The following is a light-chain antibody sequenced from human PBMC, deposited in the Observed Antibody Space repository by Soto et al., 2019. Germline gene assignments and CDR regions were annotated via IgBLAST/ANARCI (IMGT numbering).Light chain of an antibody. CDR2: RND. J-gene: IGLJ2*01. CDR1: TSNIGSNF. V-gene: IGLV1-47*01. CDR3: ASWDGSLSGPV. Sequence: QSVLTQPPSASGTPGQRVTISCSGSTSNIGSNFAYWYQQLPGAAPTLLISRNDERPSGVPDRFSGSTSGTSASLAISGLRYEDEADYYCASWDGSLSGPVFGGGTKLTVL.